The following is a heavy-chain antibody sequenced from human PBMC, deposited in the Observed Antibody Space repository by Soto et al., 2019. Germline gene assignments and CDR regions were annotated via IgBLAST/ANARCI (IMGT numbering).Heavy chain of an antibody. CDR3: AKDRLYYYYAMEV. Sequence: QVQLVESGGGVVQPGRSLRLSCAASGFTFSSYVMHWVRQAPGKGLEWVAVISYDGSNKYYADYVKGRFTISRYNSKNTLYLQMNSLRAEDTAVYYCAKDRLYYYYAMEVWGQGTTVTVFS. CDR2: ISYDGSNK. J-gene: IGHJ6*02. V-gene: IGHV3-30*18. CDR1: GFTFSSYV. D-gene: IGHD6-19*01.